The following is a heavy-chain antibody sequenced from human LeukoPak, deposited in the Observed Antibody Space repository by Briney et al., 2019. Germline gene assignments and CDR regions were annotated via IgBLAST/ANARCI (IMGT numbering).Heavy chain of an antibody. D-gene: IGHD1-1*01. V-gene: IGHV3-74*01. J-gene: IGHJ4*02. Sequence: PGGSLRLSCAASGFAFSSYWMHWVRQAPGKGLVWVSRINSDGSSTTYADSVQGRFTISRDNAKNTLYLQMNSLRADDTAVYYCARCAERIHDPENYFDYWGQGTLVTVSS. CDR1: GFAFSSYW. CDR2: INSDGSST. CDR3: ARCAERIHDPENYFDY.